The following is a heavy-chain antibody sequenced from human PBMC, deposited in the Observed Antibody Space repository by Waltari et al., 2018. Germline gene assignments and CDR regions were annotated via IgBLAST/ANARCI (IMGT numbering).Heavy chain of an antibody. J-gene: IGHJ4*02. V-gene: IGHV3-53*01. CDR2: IYSGGST. Sequence: EVQLVESGGGLIQPGGSLRLSCAASGFTVSSHYMSWVRQAPGKGLEWVSVIYSGGSTYYADSVKGRFTISRDNSKNTLYLQMNSLRAEDTAVYYCASAGGGFYGSGSYLDYWGQGTLVTVSS. D-gene: IGHD3-10*01. CDR3: ASAGGGFYGSGSYLDY. CDR1: GFTVSSHY.